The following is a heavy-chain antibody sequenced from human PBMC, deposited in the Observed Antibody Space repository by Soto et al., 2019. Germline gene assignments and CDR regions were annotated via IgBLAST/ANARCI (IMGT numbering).Heavy chain of an antibody. CDR1: GGTFRSYA. CDR2: IIPIFGTA. Sequence: GASVKVSCKASGGTFRSYAISWVLQAPGQGLEWMGGIIPIFGTANYAQKFQGRVTITADESTSTAYMELSSLRSEDTAVYYCARVGSSPYWYFDLWGRGTLVTVSS. D-gene: IGHD1-26*01. CDR3: ARVGSSPYWYFDL. V-gene: IGHV1-69*13. J-gene: IGHJ2*01.